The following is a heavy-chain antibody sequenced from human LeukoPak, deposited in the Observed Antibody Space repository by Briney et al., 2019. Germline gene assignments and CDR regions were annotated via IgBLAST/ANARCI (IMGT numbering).Heavy chain of an antibody. J-gene: IGHJ3*02. V-gene: IGHV3-49*03. D-gene: IGHD3-9*01. CDR3: TRAPGLRYFGWLSRRFAFDI. CDR1: GFTLGDYA. Sequence: GGSLRLSCTASGFTLGDYAMSWFRQAPGKGLEWVGFIRSKAYGGTTEYAASVKGRFTISRDDSKSIAYLQMNSLKTEDTAVYYCTRAPGLRYFGWLSRRFAFDIWGQGTMVTVSS. CDR2: IRSKAYGGTT.